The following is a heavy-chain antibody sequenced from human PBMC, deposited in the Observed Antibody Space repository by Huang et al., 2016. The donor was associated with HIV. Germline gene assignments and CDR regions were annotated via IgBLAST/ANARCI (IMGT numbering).Heavy chain of an antibody. CDR1: GGTFKKYA. J-gene: IGHJ6*03. CDR3: AKVAAGQPFHFYYYMDA. V-gene: IGHV1-69*13. D-gene: IGHD3-3*02. Sequence: QVNLVQSGAEVRKPGSSVKVSCKASGGTFKKYAISWVRQAPGQGLEWRGGSIPRYGSAEYAEKFQDRVTLTADGSTNTAYLELDRLTSEDTAVYYCAKVAAGQPFHFYYYMDAWGDGTTVIVSS. CDR2: SIPRYGSA.